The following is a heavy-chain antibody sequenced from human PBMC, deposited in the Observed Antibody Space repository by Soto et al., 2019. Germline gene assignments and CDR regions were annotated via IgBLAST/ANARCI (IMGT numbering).Heavy chain of an antibody. V-gene: IGHV3-7*01. CDR2: IKQDGSEK. CDR3: ARAGRGVVEPAATPAYYYYYGMDV. D-gene: IGHD2-2*01. CDR1: GFTFISYW. Sequence: PWGSLRLSCAASGFTFISYWMSWVRQAPGKGLEWVANIKQDGSEKYYVDSVKGRFIISRDNAKNSLYLQMNSLRAEDTAVYYCARAGRGVVEPAATPAYYYYYGMDVWGQGTTVTVSS. J-gene: IGHJ6*02.